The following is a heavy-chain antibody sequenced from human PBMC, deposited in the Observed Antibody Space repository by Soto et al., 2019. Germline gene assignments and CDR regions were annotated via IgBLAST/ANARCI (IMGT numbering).Heavy chain of an antibody. V-gene: IGHV4-34*01. CDR3: ARLMYSSSWYYFDY. CDR1: GGSFSGYY. CDR2: INHSGST. Sequence: PSETLSLTCAVYGGSFSGYYWSWIRQPPGKGLEWIGEINHSGSTNYNPSLKSRVTISVDTSKNQFSLKLSSVTAADTAVYYCARLMYSSSWYYFDYWGQGTLVTVS. D-gene: IGHD6-13*01. J-gene: IGHJ4*02.